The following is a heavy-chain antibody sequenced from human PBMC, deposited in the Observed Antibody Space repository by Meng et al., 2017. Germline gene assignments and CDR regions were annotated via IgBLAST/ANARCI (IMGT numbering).Heavy chain of an antibody. Sequence: GQLEEAGGGLVKAGGSLGLSCAASGFSFRDYYMTWIRQAPGKGLEWVSSISTTGSSIYYADSVKGRFSISRDNAENSLYLQINSLRVEDTAVYYCARDHGFLNWFDPWGQGTLVTVSS. CDR3: ARDHGFLNWFDP. CDR1: GFSFRDYY. J-gene: IGHJ5*02. CDR2: ISTTGSSI. V-gene: IGHV3-11*04. D-gene: IGHD2/OR15-2a*01.